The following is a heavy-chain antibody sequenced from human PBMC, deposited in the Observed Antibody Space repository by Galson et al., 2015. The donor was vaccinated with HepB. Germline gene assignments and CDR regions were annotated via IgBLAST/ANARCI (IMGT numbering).Heavy chain of an antibody. CDR2: ITSSSSVI. Sequence: SLRLSCAASGITFSGYSMNWVRQAPGKGLEWISYITSSSSVIYYADSVKGRFTISRGNAKNSLYLQMHSLRAEDTAVYYCARPNAVTTRRHYYYGMDVWGQGTTVTVSS. D-gene: IGHD4-17*01. CDR1: GITFSGYS. V-gene: IGHV3-48*01. J-gene: IGHJ6*02. CDR3: ARPNAVTTRRHYYYGMDV.